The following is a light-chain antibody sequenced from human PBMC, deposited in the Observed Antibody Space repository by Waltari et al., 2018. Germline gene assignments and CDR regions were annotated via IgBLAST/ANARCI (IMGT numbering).Light chain of an antibody. J-gene: IGLJ2*01. Sequence: SYVLTQPPSLSVAPGQTSRLPCGGNNSESYTFHWYQQKPGQAPLLVLFDNIDRPSGISERFSGSNAGNTATLTISRVEVGDEADYYCQVWDFGRDHLLFGGGTKLTVL. CDR2: DNI. V-gene: IGLV3-21*02. CDR1: NSESYT. CDR3: QVWDFGRDHLL.